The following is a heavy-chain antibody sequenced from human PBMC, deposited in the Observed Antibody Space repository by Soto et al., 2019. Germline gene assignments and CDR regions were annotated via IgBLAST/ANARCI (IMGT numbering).Heavy chain of an antibody. CDR2: IKQDGSGK. CDR3: ARDHSDGYYDVLTGSHYYSYFSVF. Sequence: EVQLVESGGGLVQPGGSLRLSCAASGFTFSSYWMSWVRQAPGKGLEWVANIKQDGSGKYYVDSVKGRFTISRDNAKKCLDMEMEGLRAADTAVYYGARDHSDGYYDVLTGSHYYSYFSVFWGRGTTLTVSS. J-gene: IGHJ6*03. V-gene: IGHV3-7*01. CDR1: GFTFSSYW. D-gene: IGHD3-9*01.